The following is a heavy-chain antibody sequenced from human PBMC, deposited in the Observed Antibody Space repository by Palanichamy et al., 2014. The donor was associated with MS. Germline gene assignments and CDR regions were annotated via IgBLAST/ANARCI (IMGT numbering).Heavy chain of an antibody. J-gene: IGHJ5*02. CDR3: ARWSGTYYDT. Sequence: EVQLVESGGGLVQPGGSLRLSCAASGITVRSSYMSWVRQAPGKGLEWVSMLYSGGATYYADSVKGRFTISRDNSKNTLFLQVNSLRAEDTAVYYCARWSGTYYDTWGQGTLVTVS. V-gene: IGHV3-66*01. CDR2: LYSGGAT. CDR1: GITVRSSY. D-gene: IGHD3-22*01.